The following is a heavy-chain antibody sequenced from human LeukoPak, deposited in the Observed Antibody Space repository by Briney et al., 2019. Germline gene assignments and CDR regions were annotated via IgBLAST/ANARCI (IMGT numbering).Heavy chain of an antibody. D-gene: IGHD2-2*01. V-gene: IGHV1-46*01. CDR2: INPSGGCT. CDR3: ARRIAYPSTPEYYFDY. CDR1: GYTFTSYY. J-gene: IGHJ4*02. Sequence: GASVKVSCKASGYTFTSYYMHWVRQAPGQGLEWMGIINPSGGCTSYAQKFQSRVTMTRDTSTSTVYMELSSLRSEDTAVYYCARRIAYPSTPEYYFDYWGQGTLVTVSS.